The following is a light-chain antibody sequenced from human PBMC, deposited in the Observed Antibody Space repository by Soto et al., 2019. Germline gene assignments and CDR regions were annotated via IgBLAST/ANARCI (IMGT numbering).Light chain of an antibody. Sequence: QSALTQPASVSGSPGQSITISCTGTSSDVGRYNYVSWYQQHPGKAPKLMIYDVSNRPSGVSNRFSGSKSGNTASLTISGLQAEDEAGYYCSSYTSSNTVVFGGGTKLTVL. CDR3: SSYTSSNTVV. V-gene: IGLV2-14*01. CDR1: SSDVGRYNY. CDR2: DVS. J-gene: IGLJ2*01.